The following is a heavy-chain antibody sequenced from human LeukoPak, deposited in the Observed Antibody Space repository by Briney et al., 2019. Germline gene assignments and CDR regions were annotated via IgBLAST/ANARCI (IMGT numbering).Heavy chain of an antibody. D-gene: IGHD3-10*01. Sequence: SQTLSLTCAISGDTVSSNTAGWSWIRQSPSRGLEWLGRTYYRSKWYTDHAVSVKSRITINPDTAKNQLSLQLNSVTPEDTALYYCARGGLVRGTINSLTAFDIWGQGIMVTVSS. CDR2: TYYRSKWYT. J-gene: IGHJ3*02. CDR3: ARGGLVRGTINSLTAFDI. V-gene: IGHV6-1*01. CDR1: GDTVSSNTAG.